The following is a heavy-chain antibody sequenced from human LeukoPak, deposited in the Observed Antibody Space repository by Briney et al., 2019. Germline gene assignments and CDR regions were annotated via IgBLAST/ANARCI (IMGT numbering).Heavy chain of an antibody. CDR1: GGSISSSSYY. CDR3: ARHFRDSSGYYNWFDP. V-gene: IGHV4-39*01. J-gene: IGHJ5*02. D-gene: IGHD3-22*01. Sequence: NASETLSLTCTVSGGSISSSSYYWGWIRQPPGKGLEWIGSIYYSGSTYYNPSLKSRVTISVDTSKNQSSLKLSSVTAADTAVYYCARHFRDSSGYYNWFDPWGQGTLVTVSS. CDR2: IYYSGST.